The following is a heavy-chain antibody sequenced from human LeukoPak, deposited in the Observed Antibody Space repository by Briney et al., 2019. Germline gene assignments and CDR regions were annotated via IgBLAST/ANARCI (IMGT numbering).Heavy chain of an antibody. D-gene: IGHD3-10*01. CDR3: ARLHYYGSGSYPDY. CDR1: GFTFSSYA. V-gene: IGHV3-23*01. J-gene: IGHJ4*02. Sequence: GGSLRLSCAASGFTFSSYAMSWVRQAPGKGLEWVSGLSGRGATTFYADSVKGRFTISRDNSKNTLYLQMNSLRAEDTAVYYCARLHYYGSGSYPDYWGQGTLVTVSS. CDR2: LSGRGATT.